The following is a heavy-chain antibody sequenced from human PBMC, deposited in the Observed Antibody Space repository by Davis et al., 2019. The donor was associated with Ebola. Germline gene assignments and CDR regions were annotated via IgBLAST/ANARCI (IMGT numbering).Heavy chain of an antibody. J-gene: IGHJ6*02. CDR1: GGSISSYY. V-gene: IGHV4-59*01. D-gene: IGHD3-10*01. CDR2: IYYSGST. Sequence: SETLSLTCTVSGGSISSYYWSWIRQAPGKGLEWIGYIYYSGSTNYNPSLKSRVTISVDTSKNQFSLKLSSVTAADTAVYYCAREGAEVQGVIVTYYYGMDVWGQGTTVTVSS. CDR3: AREGAEVQGVIVTYYYGMDV.